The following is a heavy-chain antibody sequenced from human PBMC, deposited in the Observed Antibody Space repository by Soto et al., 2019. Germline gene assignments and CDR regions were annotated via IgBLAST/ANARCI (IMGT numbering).Heavy chain of an antibody. CDR1: GGSISSYNW. J-gene: IGHJ6*02. D-gene: IGHD4-4*01. Sequence: PSETLSLTCAVSGGSISSYNWWSWVRQPPGKGLEWIGEIYHSGNTNYNPSLKSRVTISVDKSKNQFSLKLSSVTAADTAVYYCARWSSYSNYYYYGMDVWGQGTTVTVSS. CDR3: ARWSSYSNYYYYGMDV. CDR2: IYHSGNT. V-gene: IGHV4-4*02.